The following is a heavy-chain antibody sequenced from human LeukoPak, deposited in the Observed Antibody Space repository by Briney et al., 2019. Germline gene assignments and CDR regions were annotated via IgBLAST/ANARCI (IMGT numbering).Heavy chain of an antibody. CDR3: ARGDYLWGWAFDI. CDR1: GYTFTSYD. Sequence: ASVKVSCKASGYTFTSYDINWVRQATGQGLEWMGWMNPNSGNTGYAQKFQGRVTMTRNTSTSTAYMELSSLRSEDTAVYYCARGDYLWGWAFDIWGQGTMVTVSS. CDR2: MNPNSGNT. V-gene: IGHV1-8*01. J-gene: IGHJ3*02. D-gene: IGHD4-11*01.